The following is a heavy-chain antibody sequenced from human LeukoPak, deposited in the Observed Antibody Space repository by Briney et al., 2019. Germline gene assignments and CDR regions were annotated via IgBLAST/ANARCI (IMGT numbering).Heavy chain of an antibody. J-gene: IGHJ4*02. CDR2: IKEDGSKK. Sequence: GGSLRLSCAAAGFAFSAYWMTWVRQAPGKGLEWVASIKEDGSKKYYMDSVKGRFTISRDNAQKSLYLEMNSLRVEDTAVYYCARAVTSTEGYWGQGTLVTVSS. CDR3: ARAVTSTEGY. V-gene: IGHV3-7*03. CDR1: GFAFSAYW.